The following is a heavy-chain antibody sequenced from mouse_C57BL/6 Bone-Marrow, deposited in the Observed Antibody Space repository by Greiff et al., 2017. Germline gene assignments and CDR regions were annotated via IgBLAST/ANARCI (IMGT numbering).Heavy chain of an antibody. J-gene: IGHJ2*01. CDR3: ARWDYGSISYFDY. CDR2: LYPGGGYT. D-gene: IGHD1-1*01. V-gene: IGHV1-63*01. CDR1: GYTFTNYW. Sequence: VKLQESGAELVRPGTSVKMSCKASGYTFTNYWIGWAKQRPGHGLAWIGDLYPGGGYTNYNEKFKGKATLTADKSSSTAYMQFSSLTSEDSAIYYCARWDYGSISYFDYWGQGTTLTVSS.